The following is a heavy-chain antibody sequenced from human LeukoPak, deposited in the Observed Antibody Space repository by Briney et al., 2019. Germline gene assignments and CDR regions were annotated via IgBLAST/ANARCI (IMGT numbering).Heavy chain of an antibody. CDR1: GYRFASYW. V-gene: IGHV5-51*01. CDR3: ARTNYGGKRAGDY. CDR2: IYPGDSDT. D-gene: IGHD4-23*01. Sequence: GESLKISCKGSGYRFASYWIGWVRQMPGKGLEWMGVIYPGDSDTRYSPSFQGQVTISADKSINTAYLQWSSLKASDTAMYYCARTNYGGKRAGDYWGQGTLVTVSS. J-gene: IGHJ4*02.